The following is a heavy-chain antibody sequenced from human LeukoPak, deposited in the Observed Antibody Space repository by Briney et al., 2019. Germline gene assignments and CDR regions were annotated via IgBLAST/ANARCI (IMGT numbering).Heavy chain of an antibody. Sequence: KPSETLSLTCTVSGDSISNYYWSWIRQPPGKGLEWIGYIYYSESTNYNPSLKSRVTISTDTSKSQFSLNLRSVTAEDTGIYYCARGRCRNSGCRPCFDYWGQGTQVTVSS. J-gene: IGHJ4*02. CDR1: GDSISNYY. CDR3: ARGRCRNSGCRPCFDY. D-gene: IGHD2/OR15-2a*01. V-gene: IGHV4-59*01. CDR2: IYYSEST.